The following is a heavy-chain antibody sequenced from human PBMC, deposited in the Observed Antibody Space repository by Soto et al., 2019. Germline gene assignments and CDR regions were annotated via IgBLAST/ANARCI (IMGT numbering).Heavy chain of an antibody. CDR2: VHPGDSHV. Sequence: GDSLNISCKGLGYSFTSYWIGWVRQVPGKGLEWVGVVHPGDSHVTYTPAFEGQVTVSADKSTRTAYLEWSSLKASDSAIYYCASETVPSDWGRGTLVTGSP. J-gene: IGHJ4*02. V-gene: IGHV5-51*01. CDR3: ASETVPSD. CDR1: GYSFTSYW. D-gene: IGHD3-10*01.